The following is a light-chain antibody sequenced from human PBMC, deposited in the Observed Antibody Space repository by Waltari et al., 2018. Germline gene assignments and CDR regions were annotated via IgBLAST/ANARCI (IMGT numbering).Light chain of an antibody. Sequence: QSALTQPVSVSESPGQSITISCTGTSSDVGAYNFVSWYQQPPGKAPNLLIYEASNRPSGVPLRFSASKSGNTASLTISGLQAEDEADYYCTSFTSRSTWVFGGGTKLTVL. CDR1: SSDVGAYNF. J-gene: IGLJ3*02. CDR3: TSFTSRSTWV. V-gene: IGLV2-14*01. CDR2: EAS.